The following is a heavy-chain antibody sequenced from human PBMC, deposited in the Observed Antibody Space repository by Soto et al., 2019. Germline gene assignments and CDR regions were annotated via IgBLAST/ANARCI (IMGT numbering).Heavy chain of an antibody. Sequence: ASVKVSCKASGYTFTGYYMHWVRQTPGQGLEWMGWINPNSGGTNYAQKFQGRVTMTRDTSISTAYMELSRLRSDDTAVYYCARDGYGLGSNNWFDPWGQGTLVTVSS. CDR1: GYTFTGYY. J-gene: IGHJ5*02. CDR2: INPNSGGT. D-gene: IGHD6-13*01. CDR3: ARDGYGLGSNNWFDP. V-gene: IGHV1-2*02.